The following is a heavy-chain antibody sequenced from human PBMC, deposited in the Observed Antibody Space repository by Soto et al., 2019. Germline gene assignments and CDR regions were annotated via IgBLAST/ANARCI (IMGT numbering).Heavy chain of an antibody. CDR1: GGSISGGVYY. V-gene: IGHV4-31*03. D-gene: IGHD4-17*01. CDR2: IYYSGST. J-gene: IGHJ4*02. CDR3: ARGEAFYGPFDY. Sequence: SETLSRTCTVSGGSISGGVYYWSWIRQHPGKVLEWIGYIYYSGSTYYNPSLKSRVTISVDTSKNQFSLKLSSVTAADTAVYYCARGEAFYGPFDYWGQGTLVTVSS.